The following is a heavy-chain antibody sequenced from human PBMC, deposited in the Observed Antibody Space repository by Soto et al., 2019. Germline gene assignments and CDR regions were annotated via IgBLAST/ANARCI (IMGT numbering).Heavy chain of an antibody. J-gene: IGHJ6*02. CDR1: GGTFSDFT. CDR3: ARNGTQTGYSYGMDV. D-gene: IGHD1-1*01. CDR2: IIPIFDTA. Sequence: SVKVSCKASGGTFSDFTINWVRQAPGQRLEWMGGIIPIFDTANYAEKFQGRVTITADESTSTSFMEVSSLRSEDTAVYYCARNGTQTGYSYGMDVWGQGTMVTVS. V-gene: IGHV1-69*13.